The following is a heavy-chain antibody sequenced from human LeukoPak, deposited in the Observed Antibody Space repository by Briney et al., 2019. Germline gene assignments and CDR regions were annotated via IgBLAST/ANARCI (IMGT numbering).Heavy chain of an antibody. CDR3: ARGSDSGSYNEDY. Sequence: GGSLRLSCAASGFTFSSYEMNWVRQAPGKGLEWVSAISGSGGSTYYADSVKGRFTISRDNSKNTLYLQMNSLRAEDTAVYYCARGSDSGSYNEDYWGQGTLVTVSS. V-gene: IGHV3-23*01. CDR1: GFTFSSYE. D-gene: IGHD1-26*01. CDR2: ISGSGGST. J-gene: IGHJ4*02.